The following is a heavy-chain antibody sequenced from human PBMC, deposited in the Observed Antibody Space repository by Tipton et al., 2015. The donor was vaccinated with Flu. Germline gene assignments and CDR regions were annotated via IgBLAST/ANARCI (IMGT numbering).Heavy chain of an antibody. J-gene: IGHJ4*02. CDR1: GYTFTGYS. CDR2: INPNRGGT. D-gene: IGHD2-8*02. Sequence: QLVQSGAEVKKPGASVKVSCKASGYTFTGYSIQWVRQAPGQGLEWMGWINPNRGGTNYAQKCQGRVTLTRDTSISTAYMELNRLTSDDTAVYYCARDTDFDYWGQGTLVTVSS. CDR3: ARDTDFDY. V-gene: IGHV1-2*02.